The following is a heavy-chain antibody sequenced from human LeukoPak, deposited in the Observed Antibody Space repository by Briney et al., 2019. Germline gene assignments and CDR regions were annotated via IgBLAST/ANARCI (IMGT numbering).Heavy chain of an antibody. J-gene: IGHJ4*02. CDR3: ARDLREYYYDSSGYPYFDY. V-gene: IGHV3-48*03. Sequence: GGSLRLSCAASGFTFSSYEMNWVRQAPGKGLEWVSYISSSGSTIYYADSVKGRFTISRDNAKNSLYLQMNSLRAEDTAVYYCARDLREYYYDSSGYPYFDYWGQGTLVTVSS. D-gene: IGHD3-22*01. CDR1: GFTFSSYE. CDR2: ISSSGSTI.